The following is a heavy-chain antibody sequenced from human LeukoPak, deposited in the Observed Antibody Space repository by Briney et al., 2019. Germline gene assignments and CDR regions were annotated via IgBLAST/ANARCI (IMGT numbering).Heavy chain of an antibody. J-gene: IGHJ4*02. CDR1: GGSISRGSYY. Sequence: SETLSLTCTVSGGSISRGSYYWSWIRQPAGKGLEWIGRIYTSGSTNYNPSLKSRVTISVDTSKNQFSLKLSSVTAADTAVYYCASSRYFDWSKYDYWGQGTLVSVSS. D-gene: IGHD3-9*01. CDR3: ASSRYFDWSKYDY. CDR2: IYTSGST. V-gene: IGHV4-61*02.